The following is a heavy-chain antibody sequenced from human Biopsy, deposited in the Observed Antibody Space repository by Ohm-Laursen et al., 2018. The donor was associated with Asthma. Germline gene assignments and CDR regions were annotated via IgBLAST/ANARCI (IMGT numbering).Heavy chain of an antibody. V-gene: IGHV3-7*01. Sequence: SLRLSCTASGFTFGAYWMSWVRQVPGKGLEWVANIKHDVSEKNHVDSLKCRFTISRDNAKNSLYLQMNSLRAEDTAVYYCARTFHFWSPYHAEHYQLWGQGTLVTVSS. CDR1: GFTFGAYW. CDR3: ARTFHFWSPYHAEHYQL. J-gene: IGHJ1*01. CDR2: IKHDVSEK. D-gene: IGHD3-3*02.